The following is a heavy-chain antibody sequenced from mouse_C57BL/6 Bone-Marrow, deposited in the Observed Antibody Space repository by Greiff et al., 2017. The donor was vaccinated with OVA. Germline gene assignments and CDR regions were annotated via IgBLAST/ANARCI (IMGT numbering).Heavy chain of an antibody. CDR2: ISSGGDYI. D-gene: IGHD2-1*01. J-gene: IGHJ4*01. CDR3: TRLLDAMDY. Sequence: EVQLQQSGEGLVKPGGSLKLSCAASGFTFSSYAMSWVRQTPEKRLEWVAYISSGGDYIYYADTMKGRFTISRDNARNTLYLQMSSLKSEDTAMYYCTRLLDAMDYWGQGTSVTVSS. CDR1: GFTFSSYA. V-gene: IGHV5-9-1*02.